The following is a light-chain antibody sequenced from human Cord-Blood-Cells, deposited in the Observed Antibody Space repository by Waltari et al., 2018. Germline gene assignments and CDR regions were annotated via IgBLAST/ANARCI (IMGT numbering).Light chain of an antibody. Sequence: QSALTQPASVSGSPGQSITISCTGTSSDVGGYTYVSWYQQHPGKAPKLMIYEVSNRPSGVSNRFSGSKSGNTASLTISGLQAEDEADYYCSSYTSSSPYYVFGTGTKVTVL. CDR3: SSYTSSSPYYV. J-gene: IGLJ1*01. CDR1: SSDVGGYTY. CDR2: EVS. V-gene: IGLV2-14*01.